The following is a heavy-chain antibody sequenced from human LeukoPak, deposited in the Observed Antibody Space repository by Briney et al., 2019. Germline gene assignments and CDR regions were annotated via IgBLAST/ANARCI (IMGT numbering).Heavy chain of an antibody. D-gene: IGHD3-9*01. V-gene: IGHV3-53*01. Sequence: GGSLRLSCAASGFTVSSNYMSWVRQSPGKGLEWVSVIYSGGDTYYADSVKGRFTISRDNSKNTLYLQMNSLRAEETAVYYCARDTAQSLTLYGVVDFWGQGTLVTVSS. CDR1: GFTVSSNY. CDR2: IYSGGDT. J-gene: IGHJ4*02. CDR3: ARDTAQSLTLYGVVDF.